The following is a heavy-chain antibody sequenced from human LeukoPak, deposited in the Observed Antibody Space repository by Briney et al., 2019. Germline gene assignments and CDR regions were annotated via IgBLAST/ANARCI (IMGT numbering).Heavy chain of an antibody. CDR2: IKPDGSEK. CDR3: ARGWIKRYSSSWYREPFFDY. CDR1: GFTFSDYW. D-gene: IGHD6-13*01. J-gene: IGHJ4*02. V-gene: IGHV3-7*01. Sequence: PGGSLRLSCAASGFTFSDYWMTWVRQAPGKGLEWVANIKPDGSEKYYVDSVKGRFTISRDNAKNSLYLQMNSLRVEDTAVYYCARGWIKRYSSSWYREPFFDYWGQGTLVTVSS.